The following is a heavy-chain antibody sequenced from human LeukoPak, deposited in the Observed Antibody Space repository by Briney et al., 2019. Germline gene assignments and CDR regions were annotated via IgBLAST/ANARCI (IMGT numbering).Heavy chain of an antibody. CDR3: ARLRTSSRYDGFDI. CDR1: GYTFTAYY. J-gene: IGHJ3*02. V-gene: IGHV1-2*02. D-gene: IGHD2-2*01. Sequence: GASVKVSCRASGYTFTAYYMHWVRQDPGQELEWMGWINPNSGATNSAQRFQGRVTMTRDTSINTAYMDPSRLISDDTAVYYCARLRTSSRYDGFDIWGQGTMVTISS. CDR2: INPNSGAT.